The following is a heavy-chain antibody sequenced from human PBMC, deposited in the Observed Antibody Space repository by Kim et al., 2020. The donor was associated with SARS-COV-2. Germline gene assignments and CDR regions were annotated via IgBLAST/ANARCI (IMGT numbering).Heavy chain of an antibody. CDR3: ARSRRDYYGSGSFDY. Sequence: PPLKSRVTISVEPSKNQFSLKLSSVTAADTAVYYCARSRRDYYGSGSFDYWGQGTLVTVSS. D-gene: IGHD3-10*01. J-gene: IGHJ4*02. V-gene: IGHV4-4*08.